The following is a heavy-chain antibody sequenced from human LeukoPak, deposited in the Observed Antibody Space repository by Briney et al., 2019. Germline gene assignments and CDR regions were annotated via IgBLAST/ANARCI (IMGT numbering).Heavy chain of an antibody. D-gene: IGHD4-17*01. V-gene: IGHV5-51*01. J-gene: IGHJ4*02. CDR2: IHSTDSHA. CDR3: AGARHGDFRWDY. Sequence: GESLKISCKGSGYIFTSYWIGWVRQMPGKGLEWMGIIHSTDSHAKYSPSFQGQVTISVDKSISTAYLQWRGLKASDTAMYYCAGARHGDFRWDYWGQGTLVTVSS. CDR1: GYIFTSYW.